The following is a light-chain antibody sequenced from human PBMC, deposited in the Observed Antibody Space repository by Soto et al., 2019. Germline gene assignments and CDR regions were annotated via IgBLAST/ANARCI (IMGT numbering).Light chain of an antibody. CDR3: QQYNNWPMWT. CDR1: QSVSSSY. V-gene: IGKV3-20*01. CDR2: GAS. J-gene: IGKJ1*01. Sequence: EIVLTHSPGTLSLSPCERATLSFSASQSVSSSYLAWYQQKPGQAPRLLIYGASSRATGIPDRFSGSGSGTEFTLTINSLQSEDFAVYYCQQYNNWPMWTFGQGTKVDIK.